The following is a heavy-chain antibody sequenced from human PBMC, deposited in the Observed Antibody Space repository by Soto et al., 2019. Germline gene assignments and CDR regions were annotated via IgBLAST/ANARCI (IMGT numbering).Heavy chain of an antibody. Sequence: QVQLVQSGAEVKKPGSSVKVSCKASGGTFSSYTISWVRQAPGQGLEWMGRIIPILGIANYAQKFQGRVTITADKSTSTAYMEMSSLRSEDTAVYYCARAGIVATAEVDYWGQGTLVTVSS. J-gene: IGHJ4*02. CDR2: IIPILGIA. CDR3: ARAGIVATAEVDY. V-gene: IGHV1-69*02. D-gene: IGHD5-12*01. CDR1: GGTFSSYT.